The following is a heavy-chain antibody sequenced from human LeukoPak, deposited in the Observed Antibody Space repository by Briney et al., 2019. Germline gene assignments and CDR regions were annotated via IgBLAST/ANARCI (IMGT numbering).Heavy chain of an antibody. CDR1: GFTFSSYW. CDR2: INADGSST. V-gene: IGHV3-74*01. CDR3: ARGTYGLRIDNWFDP. D-gene: IGHD1-26*01. Sequence: PGGSLRLSCAASGFTFSSYWMHWVRQAPGKGLVWVSRINADGSSTSYADSVEGRFTISRDNAKNTLYLQMNSLRAEDTAVYYCARGTYGLRIDNWFDPWGQGTLVTVSS. J-gene: IGHJ5*02.